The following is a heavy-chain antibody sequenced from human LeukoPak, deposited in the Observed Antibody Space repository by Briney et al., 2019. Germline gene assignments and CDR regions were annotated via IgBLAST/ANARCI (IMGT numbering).Heavy chain of an antibody. Sequence: SATLSLTCSVSGASFTSDYWSWIRQPPGQGLEWIGNIYSSETTKYNPSLRSRATISGDKSTNQFSQKLSSVTAADAAVYYCARHFPYCGRACAYNYMDVWGKGTTVTVSS. CDR1: GASFTSDY. V-gene: IGHV4-4*09. CDR2: IYSSETT. J-gene: IGHJ6*03. CDR3: ARHFPYCGRACAYNYMDV. D-gene: IGHD2-21*02.